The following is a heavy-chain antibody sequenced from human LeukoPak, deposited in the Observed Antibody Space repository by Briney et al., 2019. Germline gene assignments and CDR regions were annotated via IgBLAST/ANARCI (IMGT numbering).Heavy chain of an antibody. J-gene: IGHJ2*01. CDR2: IRNDGSAK. D-gene: IGHD1-1*01. CDR1: GFTFSSYG. Sequence: GGSLRLSCATSGFTFSSYGMYWVRQAPGKGLEWVAFIRNDGSAKYYADSVKGRITISRDNAKNSLYLQMNSLRAEDTAVYYCARDLEPHYYFDLWGRGTLVTVSS. V-gene: IGHV3-30*02. CDR3: ARDLEPHYYFDL.